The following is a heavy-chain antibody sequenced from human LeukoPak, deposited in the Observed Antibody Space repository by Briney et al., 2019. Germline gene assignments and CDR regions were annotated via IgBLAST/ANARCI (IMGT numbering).Heavy chain of an antibody. CDR1: GFTFDDYG. CDR2: INWNGGST. V-gene: IGHV3-20*04. D-gene: IGHD3-9*01. Sequence: GGSLRLSCAASGFTFDDYGMSWVRQAPGKGLEWVSGINWNGGSTGYADSVKGRFTISRDNAKNSLYLQMNSLRAEDTALYYCASEILTGYSSDDAFDIWGRGTMVTVSS. CDR3: ASEILTGYSSDDAFDI. J-gene: IGHJ3*02.